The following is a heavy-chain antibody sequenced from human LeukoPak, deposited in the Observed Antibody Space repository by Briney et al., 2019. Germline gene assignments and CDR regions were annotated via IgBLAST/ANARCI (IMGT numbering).Heavy chain of an antibody. CDR3: ARVVAGRRFDP. Sequence: PSETLSLTFTVSGGSISSYHWSWIRQPPGKRLEWIGYIYYSGSTTYNPSLKSRVTISVDTSKNQLSLKVTSVTAADTAVYYCARVVAGRRFDPWGQGTLVTVSS. CDR1: GGSISSYH. V-gene: IGHV4-59*01. D-gene: IGHD6-19*01. CDR2: IYYSGST. J-gene: IGHJ5*02.